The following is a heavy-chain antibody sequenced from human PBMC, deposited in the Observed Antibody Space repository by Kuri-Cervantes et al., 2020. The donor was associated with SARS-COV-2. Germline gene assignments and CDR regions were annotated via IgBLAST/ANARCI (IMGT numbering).Heavy chain of an antibody. CDR1: GFTFSSYS. CDR2: ITSSSIYI. CDR3: ASQGAVY. V-gene: IGHV3-21*01. D-gene: IGHD1-26*01. Sequence: GESLKISCAASGFTFSSYSMNWVRQASAKGLEWVSSITSSSIYIYYADSVKGRLTIYRDNAKNSLYLQMNRLRDEDTAVYYCASQGAVYWGQGTLVTVSS. J-gene: IGHJ4*02.